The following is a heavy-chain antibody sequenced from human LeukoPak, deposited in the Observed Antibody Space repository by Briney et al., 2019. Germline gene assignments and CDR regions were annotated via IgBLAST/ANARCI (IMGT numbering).Heavy chain of an antibody. Sequence: GGSLRLSCAASGFTCSSYAMSWVRQAPGKGLEWVSAISGSGGSTYYADSVKGRFTISRDNSKNTLYLQMNSLRAEDTAVYYCATKGSSDYFDYWGQGTLVTVSS. V-gene: IGHV3-23*01. CDR3: ATKGSSDYFDY. D-gene: IGHD6-6*01. J-gene: IGHJ4*02. CDR2: ISGSGGST. CDR1: GFTCSSYA.